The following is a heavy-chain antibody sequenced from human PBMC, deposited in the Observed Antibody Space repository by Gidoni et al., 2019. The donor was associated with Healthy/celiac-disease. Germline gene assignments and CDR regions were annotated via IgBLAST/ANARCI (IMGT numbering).Heavy chain of an antibody. V-gene: IGHV3-15*07. CDR2: IKSKTDGGTT. D-gene: IGHD6-19*01. Sequence: EVQLVESGGGLVKPGGSLRLSCAASGFTFGNAWLNWVRQAPGKGLEWVGRIKSKTDGGTTDYAAPVKGRFTISRDDSKNTLYLQMNSLKTEDTAVYYCTINDLNSSGWFWGVDYWGQGTLVTVSS. CDR3: TINDLNSSGWFWGVDY. J-gene: IGHJ4*02. CDR1: GFTFGNAW.